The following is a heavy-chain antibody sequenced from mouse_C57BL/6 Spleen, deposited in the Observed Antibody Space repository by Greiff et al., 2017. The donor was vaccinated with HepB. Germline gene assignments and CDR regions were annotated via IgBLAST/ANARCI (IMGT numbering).Heavy chain of an antibody. D-gene: IGHD1-1*01. V-gene: IGHV14-2*01. CDR3: ARWGVLLRSHFDY. CDR1: GFNIKDYY. Sequence: VHVKQSGAELVKPGASVKLSCTASGFNIKDYYMHWVKQRTEQGLEWIGRIDPEDGETKYAPKFQGKATITADTSSNTAYLQLSSLTSEDTAVYYCARWGVLLRSHFDYWGQGTTLTVSS. CDR2: IDPEDGET. J-gene: IGHJ2*01.